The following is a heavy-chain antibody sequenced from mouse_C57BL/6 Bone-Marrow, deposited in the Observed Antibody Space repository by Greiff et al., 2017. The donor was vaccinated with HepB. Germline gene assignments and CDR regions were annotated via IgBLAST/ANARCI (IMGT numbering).Heavy chain of an antibody. Sequence: EVQLQESGGGLVKPGGSLKLSCAASGFTFSSYTMSWVRQTPEKRLEWVATISGGGGNTYYPDSVKGRFTLSRDNAKNTLYLQMSSLRSEDTALYYCARDGYYPYYFDYWGQGTTLTVSS. D-gene: IGHD2-3*01. CDR3: ARDGYYPYYFDY. CDR1: GFTFSSYT. J-gene: IGHJ2*01. CDR2: ISGGGGNT. V-gene: IGHV5-9*01.